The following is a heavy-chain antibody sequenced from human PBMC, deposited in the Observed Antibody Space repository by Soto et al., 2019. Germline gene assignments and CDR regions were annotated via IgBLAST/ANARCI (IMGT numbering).Heavy chain of an antibody. J-gene: IGHJ4*02. D-gene: IGHD4-17*01. CDR2: FSYHGRDE. V-gene: IGHV3-30*18. Sequence: QVQLVESGGGVVQPGRSLRLSCAASGFSLSNYGMHWVRQAPGKGLEWVAVFSYHGRDEYYADSVKGRFTISRDTSKNTLYLLMNTLRPEDTAVYYCVKDHLMNTVTTGGYWGQGTLVTVSS. CDR1: GFSLSNYG. CDR3: VKDHLMNTVTTGGY.